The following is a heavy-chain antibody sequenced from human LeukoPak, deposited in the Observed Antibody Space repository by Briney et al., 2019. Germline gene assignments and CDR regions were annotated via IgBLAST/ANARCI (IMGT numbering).Heavy chain of an antibody. CDR3: ARDRDFYDFWSGYYNWFDP. V-gene: IGHV3-7*01. D-gene: IGHD3-3*01. J-gene: IGHJ5*02. Sequence: GGSLRLSCAASGFTFSSYWMSWVRQAPGKGLEWVANIKQDGSEKYYVDSVKGRFTISRDNAKNSLYLQMNSLRAEDTAVYYCARDRDFYDFWSGYYNWFDPWGQGTLVTVSS. CDR1: GFTFSSYW. CDR2: IKQDGSEK.